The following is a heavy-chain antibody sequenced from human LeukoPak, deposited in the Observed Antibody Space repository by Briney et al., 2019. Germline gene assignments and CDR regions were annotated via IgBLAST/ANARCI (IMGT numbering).Heavy chain of an antibody. CDR1: GGSISSYY. J-gene: IGHJ4*02. CDR2: IYYSGST. V-gene: IGHV4-59*01. Sequence: SETLSLTCTVSGGSISSYYWSWIRQPPGKGLEWIGYIYYSGSTNYNPSLKSRVTISVDTSKNQFSLKLSSVTAADTAVYYCARLYCGGDCHIFDYWGQGTLVTVSS. D-gene: IGHD2-21*02. CDR3: ARLYCGGDCHIFDY.